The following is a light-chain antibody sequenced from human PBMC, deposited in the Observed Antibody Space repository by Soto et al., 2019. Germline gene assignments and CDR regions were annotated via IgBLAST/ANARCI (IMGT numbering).Light chain of an antibody. Sequence: QSVLTQPPSAAGTLGQRVTISCSGSTSNIGGNTVNWYQQLPGTAPKLLIYSNNQRPSGVPDRFSGSKSGTSASLAISGLLSEDDADYYCAAWDDSLNGVLFGGGTKLTVL. V-gene: IGLV1-44*01. CDR2: SNN. J-gene: IGLJ2*01. CDR1: TSNIGGNT. CDR3: AAWDDSLNGVL.